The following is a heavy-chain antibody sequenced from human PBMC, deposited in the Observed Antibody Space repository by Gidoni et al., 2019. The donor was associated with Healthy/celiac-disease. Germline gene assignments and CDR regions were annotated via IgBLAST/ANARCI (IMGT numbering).Heavy chain of an antibody. Sequence: QVQLVESGGGVVQPGRSLRLSCAASGFTFSSYGMHWVRQAPGKGLEWVAVIWYDGSNKYYADSVKGRFTISRDNSKNTLYLQMNSLRAEDTAVYYCARDSGDYSNPPDYWHQGTLVTVSS. CDR2: IWYDGSNK. J-gene: IGHJ4*02. D-gene: IGHD4-4*01. CDR1: GFTFSSYG. V-gene: IGHV3-33*01. CDR3: ARDSGDYSNPPDY.